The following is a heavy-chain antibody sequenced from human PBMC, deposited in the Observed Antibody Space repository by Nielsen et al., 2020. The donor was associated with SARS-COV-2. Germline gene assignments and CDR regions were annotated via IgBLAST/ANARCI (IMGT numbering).Heavy chain of an antibody. J-gene: IGHJ4*02. CDR3: ARDTIFGVVIYYFDY. Sequence: ASVKVSCKASGYTFTGYYMHWVRQAPGQGLEWMGWINPNSGGTNYAQKFQGRVTMTRDTSISTAYMELSRLRSDDTAVYYCARDTIFGVVIYYFDYWCQGTLVTVSS. CDR1: GYTFTGYY. V-gene: IGHV1-2*02. D-gene: IGHD3-3*01. CDR2: INPNSGGT.